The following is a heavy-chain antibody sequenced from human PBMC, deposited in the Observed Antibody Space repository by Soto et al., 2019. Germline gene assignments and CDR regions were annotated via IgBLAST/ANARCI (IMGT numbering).Heavy chain of an antibody. CDR2: ISSSGSTI. CDR1: GFTFSSYE. D-gene: IGHD6-19*01. CDR3: AREWGGGWYSMDY. J-gene: IGHJ4*02. Sequence: EVQLVESGGGLVQPGGSLRLSCAASGFTFSSYEMNWVRQAPGKGLEWVSYISSSGSTIYYADSVKGRFTISRDNAKNSLYLQMNSLRAEDTAVYYCAREWGGGWYSMDYWGQGTLVTVSS. V-gene: IGHV3-48*03.